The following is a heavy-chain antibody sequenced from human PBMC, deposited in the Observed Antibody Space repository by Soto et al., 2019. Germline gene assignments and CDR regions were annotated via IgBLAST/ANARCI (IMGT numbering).Heavy chain of an antibody. CDR3: ASPRGDLGRGVNYYGMDV. Sequence: QVQLVQSGAEVKKPGSSVKVSCKASGGTFSSYAISWVRQAPGQGLEWMGGIIPIFGTANYAQKFQGRVTITADESTSTAYMELSSVRSEDTAVYYCASPRGDLGRGVNYYGMDVWGQGTTVTVSS. J-gene: IGHJ6*02. V-gene: IGHV1-69*01. CDR2: IIPIFGTA. D-gene: IGHD7-27*01. CDR1: GGTFSSYA.